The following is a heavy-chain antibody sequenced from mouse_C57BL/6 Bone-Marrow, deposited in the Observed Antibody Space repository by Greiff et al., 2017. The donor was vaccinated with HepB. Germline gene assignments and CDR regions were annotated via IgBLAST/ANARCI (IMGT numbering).Heavy chain of an antibody. J-gene: IGHJ4*01. V-gene: IGHV5-4*01. CDR2: ISDGGSYT. CDR1: GFTFSSYA. D-gene: IGHD1-1*01. CDR3: ARDQDYYGSRGYAMDY. Sequence: EVQVVESGGGLVKPGGFLKLSCAASGFTFSSYAMSWVRQTPEKRLEWVATISDGGSYTYYPDNVKGRFTISRDNAKNNLYLQMSHLKSEDTAMYYCARDQDYYGSRGYAMDYWGQGTSVTVSS.